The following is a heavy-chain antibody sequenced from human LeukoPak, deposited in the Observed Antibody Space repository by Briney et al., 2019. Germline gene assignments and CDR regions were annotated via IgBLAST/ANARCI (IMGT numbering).Heavy chain of an antibody. Sequence: GGSLRLSCAASGFTFSSYAMSWVRQAPGKGLEWVSAISGSGGSTYYADSVKGRFTISRDNAKNSLYLQMNSLRAEDTAVYYRASLSITIFGVVSPHYGMDVWGQGTTVTVSS. CDR3: ASLSITIFGVVSPHYGMDV. J-gene: IGHJ6*02. CDR2: ISGSGGST. D-gene: IGHD3-3*01. CDR1: GFTFSSYA. V-gene: IGHV3-23*01.